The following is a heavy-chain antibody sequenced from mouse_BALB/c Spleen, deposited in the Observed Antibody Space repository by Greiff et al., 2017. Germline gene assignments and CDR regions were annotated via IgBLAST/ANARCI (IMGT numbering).Heavy chain of an antibody. CDR1: GYSFTSYW. Sequence: VQLQQSGTVLARPGASVKMSCKASGYSFTSYWMHWVKQRPGQGLEWIGAIYPGNSDTSYNQKFKGKAKLTAVTSASTAYMELSSLTNEDSAVYYCTRDYYRYDGYAMDYWGQGTSVTVSA. D-gene: IGHD2-14*01. CDR2: IYPGNSDT. CDR3: TRDYYRYDGYAMDY. V-gene: IGHV1-5*01. J-gene: IGHJ4*01.